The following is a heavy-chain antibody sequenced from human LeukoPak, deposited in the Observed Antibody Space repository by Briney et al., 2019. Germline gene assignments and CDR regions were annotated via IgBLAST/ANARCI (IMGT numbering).Heavy chain of an antibody. V-gene: IGHV3-23*01. CDR1: GFTFSSYA. D-gene: IGHD3-9*01. Sequence: PGGSLRLSCAASGFTFSSYAMSWVRQAPGKGLDWVSAISGSGGSTYYADSVKGRFTISRDNSKNTLYLQMNSLRAEDTAVYYCATTIPPYYDILTGYSDYWGQGTLVTVSS. CDR2: ISGSGGST. CDR3: ATTIPPYYDILTGYSDY. J-gene: IGHJ4*02.